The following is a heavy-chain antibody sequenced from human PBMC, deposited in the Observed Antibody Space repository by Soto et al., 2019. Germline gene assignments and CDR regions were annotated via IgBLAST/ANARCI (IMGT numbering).Heavy chain of an antibody. CDR2: IWYDGSNK. Sequence: GGSLRLSCAASGFTFSSYGMHWVRQAPGKGLEWVAVIWYDGSNKYYADSVKGRFTISRDNSKNTLYLQTNSLRAEDTAVYYCAREDYYYDSSGYSYYFDYWGQGTLVTVSS. J-gene: IGHJ4*02. V-gene: IGHV3-33*01. CDR1: GFTFSSYG. D-gene: IGHD3-22*01. CDR3: AREDYYYDSSGYSYYFDY.